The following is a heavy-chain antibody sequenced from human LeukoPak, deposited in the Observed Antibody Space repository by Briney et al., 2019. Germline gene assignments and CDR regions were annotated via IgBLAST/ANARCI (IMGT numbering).Heavy chain of an antibody. Sequence: GGSLRLSCAASGFAASGFTFSTFGMHWVRQAPGKGLEWVAFIRYDGSNKYYADSVKGRFTISRDDSKNTLYLQMNRLRAEDTAAYYCAKGYYFDILSGYSSLDSWGQGTLVTVSS. J-gene: IGHJ4*02. V-gene: IGHV3-30*02. CDR3: AKGYYFDILSGYSSLDS. D-gene: IGHD3-9*01. CDR2: IRYDGSNK. CDR1: GFTFSTFG.